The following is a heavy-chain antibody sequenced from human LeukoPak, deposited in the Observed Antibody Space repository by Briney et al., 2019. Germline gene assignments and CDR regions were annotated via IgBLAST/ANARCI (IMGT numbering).Heavy chain of an antibody. V-gene: IGHV4-34*01. CDR1: GGSFSGYY. Sequence: SETLSLTCAVYGGSFSGYYWSWIRQPPAKGLEWIGEINHSGSTNYNPSLTSRVTISVDTSKNQFSLKLSSVTAADTAVYYCAREDMVRGVITGSFDPWGQGTLVTVSS. D-gene: IGHD3-10*01. CDR2: INHSGST. CDR3: AREDMVRGVITGSFDP. J-gene: IGHJ5*02.